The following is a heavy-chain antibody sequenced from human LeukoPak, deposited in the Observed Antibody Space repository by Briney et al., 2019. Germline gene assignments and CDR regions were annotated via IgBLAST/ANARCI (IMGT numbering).Heavy chain of an antibody. CDR1: GGTFANYA. D-gene: IGHD3-3*01. CDR2: IIPIFGTG. Sequence: SVKVSCKASGGTFANYAISWVRKAPGQGLEWMGGIIPIFGTGHSAQKFQGRLTITADESTRTTYMELNSLRSDDTAVYYCAKGHDDFRQFDFWGQGTLVIVS. J-gene: IGHJ4*02. V-gene: IGHV1-69*13. CDR3: AKGHDDFRQFDF.